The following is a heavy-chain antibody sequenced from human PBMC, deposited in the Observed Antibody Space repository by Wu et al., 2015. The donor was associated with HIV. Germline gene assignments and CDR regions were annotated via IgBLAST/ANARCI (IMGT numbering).Heavy chain of an antibody. CDR1: EYTFKIYY. D-gene: IGHD6-25*01. CDR3: ARDQAGQRNDAFDI. J-gene: IGHJ3*02. V-gene: IGHV1-46*02. Sequence: QAQLVQSGAEVKKPGASVKVSCKTSEYTFKIYYIHWVRQAPGQGLEWMGRIHPSGGVTLYAQKFQGRITLTRDTSSSTVYMDLTSLRSDDTALYYCARDQAGQRNDAFDIWGRGTMVTVSS. CDR2: IHPSGGVT.